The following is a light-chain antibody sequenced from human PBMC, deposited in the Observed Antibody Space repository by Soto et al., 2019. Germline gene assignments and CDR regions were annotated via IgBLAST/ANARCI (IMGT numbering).Light chain of an antibody. CDR3: MQATQFPQVT. V-gene: IGKV2-24*01. J-gene: IGKJ5*01. CDR1: HSLVHRDGNTY. Sequence: DIVMTQAPLSSPVTLGQPASISCRSSHSLVHRDGNTYLNWLHHRPGQPPRLLLYLVSKRFSGGPDRFSGSGAGTDFTLKISRVEPEDVGFYYCMQATQFPQVTFGQGTRLEIK. CDR2: LVS.